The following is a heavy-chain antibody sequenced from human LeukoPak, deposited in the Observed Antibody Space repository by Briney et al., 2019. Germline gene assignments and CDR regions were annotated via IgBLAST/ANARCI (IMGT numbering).Heavy chain of an antibody. V-gene: IGHV4-39*01. CDR1: GASIISGGYY. CDR3: ARQREAHYYYMDV. D-gene: IGHD1-26*01. CDR2: IYYSGST. Sequence: PSETLSLTCTVSGASIISGGYYWSWIRQPPGKGLEWIGSIYYSGSTYYNPSLKSRVTISVDTSKNQFSLKLSSVTAADTAVYYCARQREAHYYYMDVWGKGTTVTVSS. J-gene: IGHJ6*03.